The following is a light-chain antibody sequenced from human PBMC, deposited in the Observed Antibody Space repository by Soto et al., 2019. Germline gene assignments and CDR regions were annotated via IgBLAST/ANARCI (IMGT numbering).Light chain of an antibody. Sequence: EIVMTQSPATLSVSPWERATLSCRASQTVTSNFLAWYQEKPGQAPRLLIYGASTRATGIPARFSGSGSGTEFSLTISSLQSEDFAIYYCQQYNDWPPWTFGQGTKVDIK. CDR2: GAS. CDR3: QQYNDWPPWT. V-gene: IGKV3-15*01. J-gene: IGKJ1*01. CDR1: QTVTSN.